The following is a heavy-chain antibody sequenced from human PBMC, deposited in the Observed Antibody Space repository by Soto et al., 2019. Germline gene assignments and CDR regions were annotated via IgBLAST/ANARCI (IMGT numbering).Heavy chain of an antibody. D-gene: IGHD7-27*01. CDR1: GGSISSYS. J-gene: IGHJ3*02. V-gene: IGHV4-4*07. CDR2: VDTSGGT. CDR3: AKDDSGAADI. Sequence: QVQLQESGPGLVEPSETLSLTCSVSGGSISSYSWNWIRQPAGEGLEWIGRVDTSGGTNYIPSLKSRVTMSVDTSKNQFSLHLRFVTAADTAVYFCAKDDSGAADIWGQGTMVTVS.